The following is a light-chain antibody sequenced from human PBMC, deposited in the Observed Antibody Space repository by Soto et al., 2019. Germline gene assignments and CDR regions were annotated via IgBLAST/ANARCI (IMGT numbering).Light chain of an antibody. V-gene: IGKV3-15*01. CDR3: QQYNKWPPWT. Sequence: IVMTQSPATLSVSPGERATLSCRASQSVSSNLAWYQHKPGQAPRLLIYGASTRATGIPARFSGSGSGTESTLTISSLQSEDFAVYYCQQYNKWPPWTFGQGTKVEI. CDR2: GAS. J-gene: IGKJ1*01. CDR1: QSVSSN.